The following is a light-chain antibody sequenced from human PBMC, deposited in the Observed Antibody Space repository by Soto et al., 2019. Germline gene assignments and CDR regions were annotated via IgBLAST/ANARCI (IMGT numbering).Light chain of an antibody. V-gene: IGKV1-39*01. Sequence: DIQMTQSPSSLSVSVGDRVTITCRASQSISSYLNWYQQKPGKVPKLLIYAASSLQSGVPSRFSGSGSGTDFTLTISSLQPEDFATYYCQQSYSTHRTFGQGTKVDIK. CDR1: QSISSY. J-gene: IGKJ1*01. CDR2: AAS. CDR3: QQSYSTHRT.